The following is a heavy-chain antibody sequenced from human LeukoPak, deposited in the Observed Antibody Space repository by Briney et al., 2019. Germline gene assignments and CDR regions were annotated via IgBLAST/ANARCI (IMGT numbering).Heavy chain of an antibody. CDR1: EFTFSSYG. D-gene: IGHD3-22*01. V-gene: IGHV3-33*01. CDR2: VWYDGSKK. CDR3: ARGVGYYDSSGTIDY. J-gene: IGHJ4*02. Sequence: QPGGSLRLSCAASEFTFSSYGMHWVRQAPGKGLESVAVVWYDGSKKYSADSVKGRITISRDDSKNTLYLQMNSLRAEDTAVYYCARGVGYYDSSGTIDYWGQGTLVTVSS.